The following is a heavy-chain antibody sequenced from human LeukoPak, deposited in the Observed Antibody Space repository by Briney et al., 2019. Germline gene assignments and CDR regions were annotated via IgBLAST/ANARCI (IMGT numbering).Heavy chain of an antibody. CDR1: GYTFTGYY. Sequence: GASVKVSCKASGYTFTGYYMHWVRQAPGQGLEWMGWINPNSGGTNYAQKFQGRVTMTRDTSISTAYMELSRLRSDDTAVYYCARGYYYGSGSSYNFDYWGQGTLVTVS. D-gene: IGHD3-10*01. V-gene: IGHV1-2*02. CDR2: INPNSGGT. J-gene: IGHJ4*02. CDR3: ARGYYYGSGSSYNFDY.